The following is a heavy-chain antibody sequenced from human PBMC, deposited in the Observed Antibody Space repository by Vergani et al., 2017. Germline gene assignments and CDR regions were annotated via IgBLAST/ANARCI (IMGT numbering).Heavy chain of an antibody. CDR1: GFTFSSYA. CDR3: VRGGDFDWDHWYFDL. D-gene: IGHD3-9*01. J-gene: IGHJ2*01. Sequence: EVQLVESGGGLVQPGGSLRLSCSASGFTFSSYAMHWVRQAPGKGLEYVSAISSNGGSTYYADSVKGRFTISRDNSKNTLYLQMSSLRAEGTAVYYCVRGGDFDWDHWYFDLWGRGTLVTVSS. CDR2: ISSNGGST. V-gene: IGHV3-64D*06.